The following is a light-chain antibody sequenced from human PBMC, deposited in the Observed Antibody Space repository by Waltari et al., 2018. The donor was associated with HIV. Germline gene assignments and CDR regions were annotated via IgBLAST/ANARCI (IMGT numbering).Light chain of an antibody. J-gene: IGLJ2*01. V-gene: IGLV1-40*01. Sequence: QSVLTQPPSVSGAPGQRVTISCTGSSSNIGTNHDVHWYQQLPGTAPKLLIYVDTNRPSEIPDRFAGSKSGTSASLTITELQAEDEADYYCQSYDSSLGVVFGGGTKLTVL. CDR1: SSNIGTNHD. CDR3: QSYDSSLGVV. CDR2: VDT.